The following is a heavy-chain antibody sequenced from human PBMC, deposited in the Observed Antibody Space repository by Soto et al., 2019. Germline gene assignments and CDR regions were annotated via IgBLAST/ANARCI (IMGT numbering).Heavy chain of an antibody. CDR1: GYTFNSYN. V-gene: IGHV1-18*04. CDR3: ARDHFTLIRGLLVPLYYYGMDV. D-gene: IGHD3-10*01. CDR2: ISTYSGVT. Sequence: LVQSGAEVKKPGASVNVSCQASGYTFNSYNIMWVRQAPGQGLEWLGWISTYSGVTNYTQKLQGRVTMTTDTSTNTAYMELRRLTSDDTAVYYCARDHFTLIRGLLVPLYYYGMDVWGQGTSVTVSS. J-gene: IGHJ6*02.